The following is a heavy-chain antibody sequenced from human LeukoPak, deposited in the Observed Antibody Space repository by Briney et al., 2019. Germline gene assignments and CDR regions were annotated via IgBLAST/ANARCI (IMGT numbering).Heavy chain of an antibody. D-gene: IGHD3-22*01. CDR2: IIPIFGTA. CDR1: GGTFSSYA. Sequence: SVKVSCKASGGTFSSYAISWVRQAPGQGLEWMGGIIPIFGTANYAQKFQGRVTITADESTSTAYMELSSLRSEDTAVYYCARASDYYDSSGYYYYFDYWGQGTLVTVSS. V-gene: IGHV1-69*13. J-gene: IGHJ4*02. CDR3: ARASDYYDSSGYYYYFDY.